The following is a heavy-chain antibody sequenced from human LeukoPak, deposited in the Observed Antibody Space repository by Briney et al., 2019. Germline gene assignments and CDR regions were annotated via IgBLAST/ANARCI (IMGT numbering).Heavy chain of an antibody. CDR1: GFTVSSTY. CDR3: AGITARTYYFEY. CDR2: IYSGGST. Sequence: GGSLRLSCAASGFTVSSTYMSWVRQAPGEGPKWVSTIYSGGSTYYADSVKGRFSTSRDNSKNTLYLQMNSLRVEDTAVYYCAGITARTYYFEYWGQGTLVTVSS. V-gene: IGHV3-66*01. D-gene: IGHD6-13*01. J-gene: IGHJ4*02.